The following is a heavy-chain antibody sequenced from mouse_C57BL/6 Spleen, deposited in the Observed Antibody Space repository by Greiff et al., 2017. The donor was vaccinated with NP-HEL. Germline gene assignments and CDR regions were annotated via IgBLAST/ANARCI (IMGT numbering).Heavy chain of an antibody. CDR1: GFSLTSYG. Sequence: QVQLQQSGPGLVQPSQSLSITCTVSGFSLTSYGVHWVRQSPGKGLEWLGVIWSGGSTDHNAAFISRLSISKDNSKSQVFFKMNSLQTDDTAIYYCASYYGSSYGGMDYWGQGTSVTVSS. V-gene: IGHV2-2*01. CDR3: ASYYGSSYGGMDY. J-gene: IGHJ4*01. D-gene: IGHD1-1*01. CDR2: IWSGGST.